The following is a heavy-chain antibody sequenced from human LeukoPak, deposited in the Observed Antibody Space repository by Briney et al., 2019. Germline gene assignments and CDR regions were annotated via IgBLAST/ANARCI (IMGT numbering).Heavy chain of an antibody. CDR3: AQVGHYQHVDRGVRSGDYTRDY. CDR1: GFTFSAHG. V-gene: IGHV3-30*02. D-gene: IGHD3-10*01. CDR2: IRHDGSNT. J-gene: IGHJ4*02. Sequence: GGSLRLSCAASGFTFSAHGMHWVRQAPGKGLGWVALIRHDGSNTYYADFVKGRFTISRDKSKNTLYLQMNRVRAKDTAMYYSAQVGHYQHVDRGVRSGDYTRDYWLRGSLV.